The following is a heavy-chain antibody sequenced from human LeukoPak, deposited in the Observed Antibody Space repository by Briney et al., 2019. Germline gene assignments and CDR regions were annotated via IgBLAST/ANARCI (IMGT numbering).Heavy chain of an antibody. CDR2: ISSSSSYI. V-gene: IGHV3-21*01. Sequence: GGSLRLSCAASGFTFSSHSMNWVRQAPGKGLEWVSSISSSSSYIYYADSVKGRFTISRDNAKNSLYLQMNSLRAEDTAVYFCARDSYCSSTTCYLGFAFDIWGQGTMVTVSS. CDR3: ARDSYCSSTTCYLGFAFDI. D-gene: IGHD2-2*01. J-gene: IGHJ3*02. CDR1: GFTFSSHS.